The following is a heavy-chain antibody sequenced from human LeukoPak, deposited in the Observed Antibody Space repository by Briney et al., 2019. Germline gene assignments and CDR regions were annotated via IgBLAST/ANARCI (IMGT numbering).Heavy chain of an antibody. D-gene: IGHD2-21*02. V-gene: IGHV3-23*01. J-gene: IGHJ4*02. CDR3: AKGYSFRLLFPCYFDY. Sequence: GGSLRLSCSASGFTFSSFAMSWVRQAPGKGLEWVSAFSGSDDTTYYVDSVKGRFTISRDNSKNTLDLQMNSLRAEDTAVYYCAKGYSFRLLFPCYFDYWGQGTLVTVSS. CDR1: GFTFSSFA. CDR2: FSGSDDTT.